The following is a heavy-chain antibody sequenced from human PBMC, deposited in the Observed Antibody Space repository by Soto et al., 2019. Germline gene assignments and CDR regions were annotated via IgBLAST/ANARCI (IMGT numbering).Heavy chain of an antibody. J-gene: IGHJ4*02. CDR3: TRGGGYSGYDPFDY. V-gene: IGHV3-74*01. CDR1: GFSFSIFW. CDR2: INGGGSSA. D-gene: IGHD5-12*01. Sequence: EVQLVESGGDLVQPGGSLRLSCAASGFSFSIFWMHWVRQAPGKGLVWVSSINGGGSSAGYADSVKGRFTFSRNNAKNTVYLQMNSLRAADTAVYYCTRGGGYSGYDPFDYWGQGTLVTVSS.